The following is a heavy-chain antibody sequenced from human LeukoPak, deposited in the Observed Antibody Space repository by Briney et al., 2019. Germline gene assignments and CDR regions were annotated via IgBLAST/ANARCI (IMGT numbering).Heavy chain of an antibody. D-gene: IGHD3-22*01. J-gene: IGHJ4*02. CDR3: ARTANYYDSSGYYYDLDY. CDR2: IIPIFGTA. Sequence: SVKVSCKASGGTFSSYAISWVRQAPGQGLEWMGGIIPIFGTANYAQKFQGRVTITADESTSTAYMELSSLRSEDAAVYYCARTANYYDSSGYYYDLDYWGQGTLVTVSS. CDR1: GGTFSSYA. V-gene: IGHV1-69*13.